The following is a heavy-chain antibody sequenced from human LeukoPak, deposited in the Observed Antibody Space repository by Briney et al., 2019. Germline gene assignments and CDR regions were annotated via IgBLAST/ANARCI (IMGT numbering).Heavy chain of an antibody. Sequence: SETLSLTCAVYGGSFSGYYWSWIRQPPGKGLEWIGEINHSGSTNYNPSLKSRVTISVDTSKNKFSLKLSSVTAADTAVYYCARTKGSDFWSGYYPGSYDMEVWGKGTTVTVSS. CDR1: GGSFSGYY. J-gene: IGHJ6*03. D-gene: IGHD3-3*01. V-gene: IGHV4-34*01. CDR2: INHSGST. CDR3: ARTKGSDFWSGYYPGSYDMEV.